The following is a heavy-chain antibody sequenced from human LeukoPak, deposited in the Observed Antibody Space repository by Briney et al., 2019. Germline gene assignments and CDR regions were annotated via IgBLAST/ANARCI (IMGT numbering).Heavy chain of an antibody. J-gene: IGHJ4*02. CDR2: IGGGGENT. CDR3: AKVLTGSQDY. Sequence: GGSLRLSCVASGFTFSSYAMSWVRQAPGKWLEWVSTIGGGGENTYSADSVKGRFTISRDNSKNTVYLHVKSLRAEDTAVYFCAKVLTGSQDYWGQGTLVTVSS. V-gene: IGHV3-23*01. D-gene: IGHD1-14*01. CDR1: GFTFSSYA.